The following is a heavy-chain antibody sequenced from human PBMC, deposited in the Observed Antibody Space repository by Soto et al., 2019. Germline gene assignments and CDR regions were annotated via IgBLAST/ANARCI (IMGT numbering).Heavy chain of an antibody. CDR2: ISGSGGST. D-gene: IGHD5-18*01. Sequence: EVQLLESGGGLVQPGGSLRLSCAASGFTFSSYAMSWVRQAPGKGLECVSAISGSGGSTYYADSVKGRFTISRDKSKNTLYLQMNSLRAEDTAVYYCAKANADTAMVSLLYKYWGQGTLVTVSP. J-gene: IGHJ4*02. V-gene: IGHV3-23*01. CDR1: GFTFSSYA. CDR3: AKANADTAMVSLLYKY.